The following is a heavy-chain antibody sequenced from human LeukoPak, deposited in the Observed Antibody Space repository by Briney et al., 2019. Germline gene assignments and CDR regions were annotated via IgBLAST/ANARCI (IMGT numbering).Heavy chain of an antibody. CDR3: AHSTSPHCSSTSCSYWYFDL. J-gene: IGHJ2*01. Sequence: SGPTLMNPTQTLTLTCTFSGFSLSTSGVCVGWIRQPPGKALEWLALIYWDDDKRYSPSLKSRLTITKDTSKNQVVLTMTNMDPVDTATYYCAHSTSPHCSSTSCSYWYFDLWGRGTLVTVSS. CDR1: GFSLSTSGVC. CDR2: IYWDDDK. V-gene: IGHV2-5*02. D-gene: IGHD2-2*01.